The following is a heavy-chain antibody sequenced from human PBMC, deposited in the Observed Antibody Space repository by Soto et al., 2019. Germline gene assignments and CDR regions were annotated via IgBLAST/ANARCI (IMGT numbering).Heavy chain of an antibody. V-gene: IGHV1-3*01. CDR1: RYTFNSYA. CDR3: ARGLTMIVVVPHAFDI. D-gene: IGHD3-22*01. CDR2: INAGNGNT. J-gene: IGHJ3*02. Sequence: ASVTVSCKASRYTFNSYAMHWVRQAPGQRLEWMGWINAGNGNTKYSQKFQGRVTITRDTSASTAYMELSSLRSEDTAVYYCARGLTMIVVVPHAFDIWGQGTMVTVSS.